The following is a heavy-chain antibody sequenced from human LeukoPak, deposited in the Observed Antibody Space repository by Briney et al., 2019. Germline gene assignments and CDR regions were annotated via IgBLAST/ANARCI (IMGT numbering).Heavy chain of an antibody. D-gene: IGHD1-14*01. CDR1: GGSISSYY. CDR2: IYYSGST. J-gene: IGHJ4*02. V-gene: IGHV4-59*08. CDR3: ARSFSDRFYFEH. Sequence: SETLSLTCTVSGGSISSYYWSWIRQPPGKGLEWIGYIYYSGSTNYNPSLKSRVTISVDTSKNQFSLKLSSVTTADTAMYYCARSFSDRFYFEHWGQGALVTVSS.